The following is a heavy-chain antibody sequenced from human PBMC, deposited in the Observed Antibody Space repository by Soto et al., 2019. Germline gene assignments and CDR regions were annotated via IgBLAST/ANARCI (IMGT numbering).Heavy chain of an antibody. D-gene: IGHD6-13*01. CDR3: AKDMPMYSSSWYYFDY. Sequence: GGSLRLSCAASGFTFSSYAMSWVRQAPGKGLEWVSAISGSGGSTYYADSVKGRFTISRDNSKNTLYLQMNSLRAEDTAVYYCAKDMPMYSSSWYYFDYWSQGTLVTLSS. V-gene: IGHV3-23*01. J-gene: IGHJ4*02. CDR1: GFTFSSYA. CDR2: ISGSGGST.